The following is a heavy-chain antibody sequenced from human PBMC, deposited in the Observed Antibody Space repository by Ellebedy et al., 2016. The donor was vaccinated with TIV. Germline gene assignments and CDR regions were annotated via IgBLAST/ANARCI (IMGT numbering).Heavy chain of an antibody. V-gene: IGHV4-39*01. CDR1: GGSISRSSSY. J-gene: IGHJ5*02. Sequence: SETLSLTCTVSGGSISRSSSYWGWIRQPPGKGLEWLGSIYFNGRTFYNPSLKSRVTIFVDTSKNQFSLKLTSVTVADTAVYYCARWFGELLYVRWFDPWGQGILVTVSS. CDR2: IYFNGRT. D-gene: IGHD3-10*01. CDR3: ARWFGELLYVRWFDP.